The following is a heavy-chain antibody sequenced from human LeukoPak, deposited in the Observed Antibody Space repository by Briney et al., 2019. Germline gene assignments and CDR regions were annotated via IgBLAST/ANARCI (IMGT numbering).Heavy chain of an antibody. CDR2: ISYDGSNK. CDR3: ARVFGIQLWLIGGPDY. J-gene: IGHJ4*02. V-gene: IGHV3-30-3*01. CDR1: GFTFSSYA. Sequence: GRSLRLSCAASGFTFSSYAMHWVRQAPGKGLEWVAVISYDGSNKYYADSVRGRFTISRDNSKNTLYLQMNSLRAEDTAVYYCARVFGIQLWLIGGPDYWGQGTLVTVSS. D-gene: IGHD5-18*01.